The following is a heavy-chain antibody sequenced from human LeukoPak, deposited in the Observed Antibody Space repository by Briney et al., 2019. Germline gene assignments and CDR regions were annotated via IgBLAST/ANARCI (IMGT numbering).Heavy chain of an antibody. Sequence: GGSLRLSCAASGFTFSSYAMSWVRQAPGKGLEWVSAISGSGGSTFYADSVKGRFTISRDNSKNTLYLQMDSLRAEDTAVYYCARDRAWNYFDYWGQGTLVTVSS. CDR2: ISGSGGST. CDR1: GFTFSSYA. J-gene: IGHJ4*02. CDR3: ARDRAWNYFDY. V-gene: IGHV3-23*01. D-gene: IGHD3-3*01.